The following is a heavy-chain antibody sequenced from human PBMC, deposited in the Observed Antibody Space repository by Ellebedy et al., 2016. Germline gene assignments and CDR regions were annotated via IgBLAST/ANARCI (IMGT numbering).Heavy chain of an antibody. CDR2: IIPIFGTA. Sequence: SVKVSXXASGGTFSSYAISWVRQAPGQGLEWMGGIIPIFGTANYAQKFQGRVTITADESTSTAYMELSRLRSDDTAVYYCARDLSGNGAFDIWGQGTVVTVSS. CDR1: GGTFSSYA. CDR3: ARDLSGNGAFDI. V-gene: IGHV1-69*13. J-gene: IGHJ3*02. D-gene: IGHD3-9*01.